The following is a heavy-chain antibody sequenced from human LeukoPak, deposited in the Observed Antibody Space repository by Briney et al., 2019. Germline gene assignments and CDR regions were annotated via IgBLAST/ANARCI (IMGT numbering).Heavy chain of an antibody. V-gene: IGHV3-33*01. CDR1: GFTFSSYG. CDR3: ARGNSGPYYFDY. CDR2: IWYDGSNK. J-gene: IGHJ4*02. Sequence: GGSLRLSCAASGFTFSSYGMHWVRQAPGKGLEWVAVIWYDGSNKYYADSVKGRFTISRDNSKNTLYLQMNSLRAEDTAVYYCARGNSGPYYFDYWGQGTLVIVSS. D-gene: IGHD5-12*01.